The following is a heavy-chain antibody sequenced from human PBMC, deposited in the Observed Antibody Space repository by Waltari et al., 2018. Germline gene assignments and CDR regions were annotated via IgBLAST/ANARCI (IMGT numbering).Heavy chain of an antibody. D-gene: IGHD3-22*01. CDR2: IPYDGSNK. J-gene: IGHJ4*02. CDR1: GFPFSNYA. CDR3: GGYAIVDY. V-gene: IGHV3-30*02. Sequence: VQLVESGGGVVQPGGSLKLSCEAVGFPFSNYAMHWVGQAQGQWLEWVAFIPYDGSNKYYADSVRGRFTISRDNSKNTLYLQMSSLRAEDTAVYYCGGYAIVDYWGQGTLVTVSS.